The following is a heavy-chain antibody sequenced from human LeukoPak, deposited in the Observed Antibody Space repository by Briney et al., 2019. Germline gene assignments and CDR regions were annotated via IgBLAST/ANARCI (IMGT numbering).Heavy chain of an antibody. CDR1: GLSFDDYG. V-gene: IGHV3-20*04. CDR3: ARDLRVVITGSFDS. CDR2: INWNGDST. J-gene: IGHJ4*02. Sequence: GGSRRLSCAVSGLSFDDYGLTWVRHAPGKGLEWVSGINWNGDSTDYADSVKGRFTISRYNAKNSLYLQMHSLRAADTALYYCARDLRVVITGSFDSWGQGTLVTVSS. D-gene: IGHD3-22*01.